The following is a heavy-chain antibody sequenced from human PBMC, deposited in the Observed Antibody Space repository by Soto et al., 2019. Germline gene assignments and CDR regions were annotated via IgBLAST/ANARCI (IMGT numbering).Heavy chain of an antibody. J-gene: IGHJ4*02. CDR3: ARGKAVDY. Sequence: SLTCTVSGGSASSGSYCWTWIRQPPGKGLDWIGCIYYSGSTSYNPSLKSRVTISVDTSKNQFSLKLSSVTAADTAVYYCARGKAVDYWGQGTLVTVSS. V-gene: IGHV4-61*01. CDR2: IYYSGST. CDR1: GGSASSGSYC.